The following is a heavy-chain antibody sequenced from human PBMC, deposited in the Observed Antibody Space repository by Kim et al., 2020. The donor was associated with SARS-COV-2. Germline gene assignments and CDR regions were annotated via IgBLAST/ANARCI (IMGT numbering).Heavy chain of an antibody. Sequence: YNSNTNYAQKLQGRVTMTTDTSTSTAYMELRSLRSDDTAVYYCARDPEAPWGQGTLVTVSS. CDR3: ARDPEAP. CDR2: YNSNT. V-gene: IGHV1-18*01. J-gene: IGHJ5*02.